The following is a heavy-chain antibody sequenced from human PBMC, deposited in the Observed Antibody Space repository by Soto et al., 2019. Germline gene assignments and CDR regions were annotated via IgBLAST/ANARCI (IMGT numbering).Heavy chain of an antibody. V-gene: IGHV3-21*01. CDR3: ARASRVPYYYYMDV. D-gene: IGHD3-10*01. J-gene: IGHJ6*03. Sequence: GGSLRLSCAASGFTFSSYSMNWVRQAPGKGLEWVSSISSSSSYIYYADSVKGRFTISRDNAKNSLYLQMNSLRAEDTAVYYCARASRVPYYYYMDVWGKGTTVTVSS. CDR2: ISSSSSYI. CDR1: GFTFSSYS.